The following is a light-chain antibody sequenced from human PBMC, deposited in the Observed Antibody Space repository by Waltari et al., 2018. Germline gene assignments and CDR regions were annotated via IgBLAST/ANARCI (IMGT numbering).Light chain of an antibody. V-gene: IGKV1-27*01. J-gene: IGKJ4*01. CDR3: QAYHSSTPGLT. Sequence: QLTQSPSSLSASAGERVTITRRASQVISNFLAWYQQQPGRAPQLLISAATTLQSGVPSRFSASATGTDFTLTISTLQPEDVATYFCQAYHSSTPGLTFGGGTKVEIK. CDR2: AAT. CDR1: QVISNF.